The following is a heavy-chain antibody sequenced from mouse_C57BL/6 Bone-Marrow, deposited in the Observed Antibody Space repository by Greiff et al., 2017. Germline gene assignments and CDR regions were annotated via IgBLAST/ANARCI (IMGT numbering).Heavy chain of an antibody. CDR2: IWPGGGT. Sequence: VKLVESGPGLVAPSQSLSITCTVSGFSLTSYAISWVRQPPGQGLEWLGVIWPGGGTNYNSALKSRLSISKDNSKSQVFLKMNSLQTDDTARYYCARKSSYAMDYWGQGTSVTVSS. J-gene: IGHJ4*01. V-gene: IGHV2-9-1*01. CDR3: ARKSSYAMDY. D-gene: IGHD1-1*01. CDR1: GFSLTSYA.